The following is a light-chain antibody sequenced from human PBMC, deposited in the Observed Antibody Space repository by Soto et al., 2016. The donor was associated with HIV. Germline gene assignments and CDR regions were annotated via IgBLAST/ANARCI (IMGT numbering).Light chain of an antibody. CDR3: QVWDSSSDHWV. CDR2: DDD. V-gene: IGLV3-21*03. Sequence: SYELTQSPSVSVAPGKTARIACGGNNIGSKSVHWYQQKPGQAPVLVVYDDDDRPSGIPERFSGSSSGNTATLTISRVEIGDEADYYCQVWDSSSDHWVFGGGTKLTVL. CDR1: NIGSKS. J-gene: IGLJ3*02.